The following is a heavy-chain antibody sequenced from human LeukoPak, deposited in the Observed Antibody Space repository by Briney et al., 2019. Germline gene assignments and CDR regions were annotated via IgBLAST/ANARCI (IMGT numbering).Heavy chain of an antibody. J-gene: IGHJ4*02. CDR2: VKHDGSEK. Sequence: GRSLRLSCAASGFTFSSYGMHWVRQAPGKGLEWVASVKHDGSEKYYVDSVRGRFTISRDNTMNSLYLQMSSLRAEDTAVYYCATDRGWRTSGYYLYYFEYWGQGTLVTFSS. D-gene: IGHD3-3*01. CDR1: GFTFSSYG. CDR3: ATDRGWRTSGYYLYYFEY. V-gene: IGHV3-7*01.